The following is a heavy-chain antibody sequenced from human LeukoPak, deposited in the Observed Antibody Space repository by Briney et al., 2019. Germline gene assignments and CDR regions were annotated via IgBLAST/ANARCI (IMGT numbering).Heavy chain of an antibody. V-gene: IGHV3-48*04. CDR3: ARVVGSYGDSAY. CDR1: GFKFSSFS. J-gene: IGHJ4*02. Sequence: GGSLRLSCAASGFKFSSFSMNWVRQAPVKGLEWISYITSSSSSMFYADSVKGRFTISRDNAKNSLFLEMNSLRAEDTAVYYCARVVGSYGDSAYWGQGTQVTVSS. CDR2: ITSSSSSM. D-gene: IGHD4-17*01.